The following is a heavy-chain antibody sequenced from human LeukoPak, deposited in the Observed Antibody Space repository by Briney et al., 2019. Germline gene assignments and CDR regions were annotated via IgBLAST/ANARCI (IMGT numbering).Heavy chain of an antibody. J-gene: IGHJ4*02. V-gene: IGHV5-51*01. CDR3: ARRPLDYTAPFDY. Sequence: GESLKISCKGSGYSFTSYWIGWVRQMPGKGLDWMGIIYPGDSDTRYSPSFQGQVTISADKSISTAYLQWSSLKASDTAMYYCARRPLDYTAPFDYWGQGTLVTVSS. D-gene: IGHD3/OR15-3a*01. CDR2: IYPGDSDT. CDR1: GYSFTSYW.